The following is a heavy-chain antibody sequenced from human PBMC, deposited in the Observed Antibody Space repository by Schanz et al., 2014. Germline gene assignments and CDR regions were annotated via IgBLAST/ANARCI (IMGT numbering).Heavy chain of an antibody. Sequence: EVQLVESGGGLVQPGGSLRLSCAASGFTVSKNYMSWVRQAPGKGLEWVSIIYSGGSTFYADSVKGRFTISRDNSKNLLYLQMNGLRAEDTAVYVCARDLSSLIQGDVWGKGTTVTVSS. CDR3: ARDLSSLIQGDV. CDR1: GFTVSKNY. D-gene: IGHD2-2*01. CDR2: IYSGGST. J-gene: IGHJ6*04. V-gene: IGHV3-66*01.